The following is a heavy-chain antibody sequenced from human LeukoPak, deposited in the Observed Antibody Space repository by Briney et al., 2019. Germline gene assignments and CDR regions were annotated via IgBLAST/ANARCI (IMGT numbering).Heavy chain of an antibody. CDR2: IWYDGSKK. CDR1: GFTFSSHG. D-gene: IGHD6-13*01. Sequence: GGSLRLSCATSGFTFSSHGFYWVRQAPGKGLEWVAVIWYDGSKKYYADSVKGRSTISRDNSNNTLYLEMNSLRAEDTAVYYCARDVSYNSLDYWGQGTLVTVSS. J-gene: IGHJ4*02. V-gene: IGHV3-33*01. CDR3: ARDVSYNSLDY.